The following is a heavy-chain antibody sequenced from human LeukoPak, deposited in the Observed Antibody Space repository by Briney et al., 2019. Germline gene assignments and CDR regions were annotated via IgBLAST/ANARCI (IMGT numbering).Heavy chain of an antibody. CDR1: EFTFSTYG. CDR2: ISGSGGGT. D-gene: IGHD3-16*01. V-gene: IGHV3-23*01. CDR3: AKDYAGGWPKRGMDV. Sequence: GGSLRLSCAASEFTFSTYGMSWVRQAPGKGLEWVSAISGSGGGTFYADSVRGRFTISRDNSKNTVYLQMNSLRAEDTAVYYCAKDYAGGWPKRGMDVWGKGATVTVSS. J-gene: IGHJ6*03.